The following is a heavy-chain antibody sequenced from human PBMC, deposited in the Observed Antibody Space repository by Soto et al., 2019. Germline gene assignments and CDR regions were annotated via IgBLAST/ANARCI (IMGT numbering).Heavy chain of an antibody. J-gene: IGHJ6*02. CDR3: ASPPNESSGYYYGMDV. D-gene: IGHD6-19*01. Sequence: QVQLVQSGAEVKKPGSSVKVSCKASGGTFSSYAISWVRQAPGQGLEWMGGIIPIFGTANYAQKFQGRVTITAXXXTXXADMELSSLRSEDTAVYYCASPPNESSGYYYGMDVWGQGTTVTVSS. CDR1: GGTFSSYA. V-gene: IGHV1-69*12. CDR2: IIPIFGTA.